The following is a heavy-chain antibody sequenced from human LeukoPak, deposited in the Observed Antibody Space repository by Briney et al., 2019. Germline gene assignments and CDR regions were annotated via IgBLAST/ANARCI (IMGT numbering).Heavy chain of an antibody. CDR1: GFTFSSYS. D-gene: IGHD4-17*01. Sequence: GGSLRLSCAASGFTFSSYSMNWVRQAPGKGLEWVSSISSSSSYIYYADSVKGRFTISRDNAKNSLYLDMNSLRAEGTAVYYCARGHTAVTRHFDFWGQGTLVTVSS. CDR3: ARGHTAVTRHFDF. J-gene: IGHJ4*02. CDR2: ISSSSSYI. V-gene: IGHV3-21*01.